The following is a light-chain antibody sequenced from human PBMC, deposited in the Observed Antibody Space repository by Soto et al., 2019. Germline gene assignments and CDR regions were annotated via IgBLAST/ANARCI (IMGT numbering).Light chain of an antibody. CDR2: TAS. V-gene: IGKV1-39*01. Sequence: DIQMTQSPSSLSASVVDRLTITFRASQSISSYLNWYQQKPGKAPKLLIYTASSLQSGVPSRFSGSGSGTDFTLTISSLQPEDFATYYCQQLNSYPRAFGPGTKVDIK. CDR1: QSISSY. J-gene: IGKJ3*01. CDR3: QQLNSYPRA.